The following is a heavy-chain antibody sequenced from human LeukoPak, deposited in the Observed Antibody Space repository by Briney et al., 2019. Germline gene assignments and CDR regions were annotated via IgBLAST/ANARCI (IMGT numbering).Heavy chain of an antibody. CDR2: VYPGDSST. CDR3: IRTGGYCSDGSCYRGDY. CDR1: GYSFPTYW. D-gene: IGHD2-15*01. Sequence: GESLKISCKGSGYSFPTYWIGWVRQMPGKSLEWMGSVYPGDSSTRYSLSFQGPVTISADKSITTAYLQWSSLKASDTAMYYCIRTGGYCSDGSCYRGDYWGEGTLVSDSA. J-gene: IGHJ4*02. V-gene: IGHV5-51*01.